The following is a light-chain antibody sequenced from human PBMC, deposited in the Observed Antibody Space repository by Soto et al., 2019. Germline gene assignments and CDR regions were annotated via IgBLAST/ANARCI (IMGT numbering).Light chain of an antibody. V-gene: IGLV2-14*01. J-gene: IGLJ3*02. CDR3: SSYTTSGTPV. CDR2: EVS. Sequence: QSALTQPASVSGSPGQSITISCTGTSSDVGGYNYLSWYQQHPGKAPSVRIYEVSNRPSGVSNRFSGSKSGNPASLTISGLQAEDEADYFCSSYTTSGTPVFGGGTKVTVL. CDR1: SSDVGGYNY.